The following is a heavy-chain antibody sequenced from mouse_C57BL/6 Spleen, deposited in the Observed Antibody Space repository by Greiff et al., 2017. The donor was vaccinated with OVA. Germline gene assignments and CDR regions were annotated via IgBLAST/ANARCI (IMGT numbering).Heavy chain of an antibody. CDR2: IYPGSGST. V-gene: IGHV1-55*01. D-gene: IGHD2-4*01. CDR3: ARMGDYDNDYAMDD. J-gene: IGHJ4*01. CDR1: GYTFTSYW. Sequence: QVQLQQPGAELVKPGASVKMSCKASGYTFTSYWITWVKQRPGQGLEWIGDIYPGSGSTNYNEKFKSKATLTVDTSSSTAYLQLSSLTSEDSAVYYCARMGDYDNDYAMDDWGQGTSVTVAS.